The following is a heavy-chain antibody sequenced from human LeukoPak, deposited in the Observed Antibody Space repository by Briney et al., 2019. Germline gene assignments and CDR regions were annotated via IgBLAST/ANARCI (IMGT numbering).Heavy chain of an antibody. Sequence: GGSLRLSCAASGFTFDDYAMHWVRQAPGKGLEWVSGISWDSGSIGYADSVKGRFTISRDNAKNSLYLQMNSLRAEDTALYYCAKDTGDAYYYGMDVWGQGTTVTVCS. V-gene: IGHV3-9*01. CDR1: GFTFDDYA. CDR3: AKDTGDAYYYGMDV. CDR2: ISWDSGSI. J-gene: IGHJ6*02.